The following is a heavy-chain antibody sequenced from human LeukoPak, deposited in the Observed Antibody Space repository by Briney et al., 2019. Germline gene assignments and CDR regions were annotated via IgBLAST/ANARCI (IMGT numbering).Heavy chain of an antibody. V-gene: IGHV3-11*01. CDR1: GFTFSDYY. D-gene: IGHD6-13*01. Sequence: PGGSLRLSCAASGFTFSDYYMSWIRQAPGKGLEWVSYISSSGSTIYYADSVKGRFTISRDNAKNSLYLQMNSLRAEDTAVYCCARVGSSSWYTGWFDPWGQGTLVTVSS. J-gene: IGHJ5*02. CDR3: ARVGSSSWYTGWFDP. CDR2: ISSSGSTI.